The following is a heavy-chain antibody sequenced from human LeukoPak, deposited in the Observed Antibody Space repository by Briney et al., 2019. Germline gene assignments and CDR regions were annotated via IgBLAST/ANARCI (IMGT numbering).Heavy chain of an antibody. Sequence: SKTLSLTCTVSGGSISSYYWSWIRQPPGKGLECIGYIYYSGSTNYNPSLKSRVTISVDTSKNQFSLKLSSVTAADTAVYYCARGRPDDSSGYYDYYYYYGMDVWGQGTTVTVSS. D-gene: IGHD3-22*01. J-gene: IGHJ6*02. CDR1: GGSISSYY. CDR3: ARGRPDDSSGYYDYYYYYGMDV. CDR2: IYYSGST. V-gene: IGHV4-59*01.